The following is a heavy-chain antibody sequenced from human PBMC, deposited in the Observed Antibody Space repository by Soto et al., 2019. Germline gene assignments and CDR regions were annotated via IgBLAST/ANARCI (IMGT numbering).Heavy chain of an antibody. J-gene: IGHJ5*02. Sequence: GGSLRLSCAASGFTFDDYAMHWVRQAPGKGLEWVSGIGWNSGSIGYADSVKGRFTISRDNAKNSLYLQMNSLRAEDTALYYCAKDNRPSYSSSWYYDVPGRFDPWGQGTLVTVSS. CDR3: AKDNRPSYSSSWYYDVPGRFDP. CDR1: GFTFDDYA. CDR2: IGWNSGSI. D-gene: IGHD6-13*01. V-gene: IGHV3-9*01.